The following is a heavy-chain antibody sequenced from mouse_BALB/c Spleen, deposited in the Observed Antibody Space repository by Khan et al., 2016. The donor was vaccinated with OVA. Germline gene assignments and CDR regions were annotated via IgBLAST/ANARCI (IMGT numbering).Heavy chain of an antibody. CDR3: ARKPYYHCNIMDY. Sequence: QVQLKQSGPGLVAPSQSLSITCTISGFSLTNYGVHWVRQPPGKGLEWLVVIWSDGSTTYNSALKSRLTISKDNSESQVFLKMNSLQTDDTAMYFCARKPYYHCNIMDYWGQGTSVTVSS. D-gene: IGHD2-4*01. V-gene: IGHV2-6-1*01. CDR1: GFSLTNYG. J-gene: IGHJ4*01. CDR2: IWSDGST.